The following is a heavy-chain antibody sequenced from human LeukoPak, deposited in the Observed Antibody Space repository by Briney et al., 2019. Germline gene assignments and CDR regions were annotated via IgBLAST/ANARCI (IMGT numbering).Heavy chain of an antibody. CDR2: IYYSGST. V-gene: IGHV4-59*01. Sequence: SETLSLTCTVSGGSISSYYWSWIRQPPGKGLEWIGYIYYSGSTNYNPSLKSRVTISVDTSKNQFSLKLSSVTAADTAVYYCAGVSDYYYYMDVWGKGTTVTVSS. J-gene: IGHJ6*03. CDR1: GGSISSYY. CDR3: AGVSDYYYYMDV.